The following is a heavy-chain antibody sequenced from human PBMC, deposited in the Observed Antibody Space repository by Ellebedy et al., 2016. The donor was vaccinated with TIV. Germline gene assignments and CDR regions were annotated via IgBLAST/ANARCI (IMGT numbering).Heavy chain of an antibody. J-gene: IGHJ3*02. CDR3: ATSYDSSGYYDDDAFDI. CDR1: GGSISTYY. CDR2: IYYSGST. V-gene: IGHV4-59*01. Sequence: MPSETLSLTCTVSGGSISTYYWSWIRQPPGKGLEWIGYIYYSGSTQYNPSLKSRVTMSVDTSKKPFSLNLSSVTAADTAVYYCATSYDSSGYYDDDAFDIWGQGTMVTVSS. D-gene: IGHD3-22*01.